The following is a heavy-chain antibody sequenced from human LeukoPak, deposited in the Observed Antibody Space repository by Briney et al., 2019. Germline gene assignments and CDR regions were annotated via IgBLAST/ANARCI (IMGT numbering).Heavy chain of an antibody. D-gene: IGHD3-22*01. J-gene: IGHJ4*02. CDR2: INAYNGDP. Sequence: ASVKVSCKASGFTFTSSGITWVRQAPGQGLEWMGWINAYNGDPKYALKFQGRISMTTDKSTSTAYMELRSLRSDDTAVYYCARGRYYDSSGYLLVLPYYFDYWGQGTLVTVSS. V-gene: IGHV1-18*04. CDR3: ARGRYYDSSGYLLVLPYYFDY. CDR1: GFTFTSSG.